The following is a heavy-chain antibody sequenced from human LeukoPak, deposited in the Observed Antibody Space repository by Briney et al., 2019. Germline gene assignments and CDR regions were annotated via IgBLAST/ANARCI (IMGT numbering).Heavy chain of an antibody. V-gene: IGHV3-23*01. CDR2: ISGSGGIT. CDR3: AKHDPRRVVIANWFDP. D-gene: IGHD3-22*01. CDR1: GFTFSAYA. Sequence: GGSLRLSCAASGFTFSAYAISWVRQAPGKGLEWVSAISGSGGITYYADSVKGRFTISRGNSKNTLYLQMNSLRAEDTAVYYCAKHDPRRVVIANWFDPWGQGTLVTVSS. J-gene: IGHJ5*02.